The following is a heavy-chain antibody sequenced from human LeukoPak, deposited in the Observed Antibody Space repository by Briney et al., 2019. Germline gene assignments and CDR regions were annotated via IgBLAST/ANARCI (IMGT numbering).Heavy chain of an antibody. V-gene: IGHV3-33*01. Sequence: GGSLRLSCAASGFTFSSHGMHWVRQAPGKGLEWVAVIWYDGSNKYYADSVKGRFTISRDNSKNTLYLQMNSLRAEDTAVYYCARELGYYDSSGSWGQGTLVTVSS. CDR1: GFTFSSHG. CDR2: IWYDGSNK. J-gene: IGHJ4*02. CDR3: ARELGYYDSSGS. D-gene: IGHD3-22*01.